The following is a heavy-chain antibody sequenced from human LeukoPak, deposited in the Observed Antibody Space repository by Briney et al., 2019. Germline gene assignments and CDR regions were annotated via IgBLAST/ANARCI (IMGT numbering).Heavy chain of an antibody. Sequence: SGTLSLTCTVSGGSISSYYWSWIRQPAGKGLEWIGRIYTSGSTNYNPSLKSRVTMSVDTSKNQFSLKLSSVTAADTAVYYCARALQYYDYVWGSYRYQDVWGKGTTVTVSS. CDR3: ARALQYYDYVWGSYRYQDV. CDR1: GGSISSYY. J-gene: IGHJ6*03. V-gene: IGHV4-4*07. CDR2: IYTSGST. D-gene: IGHD3-16*02.